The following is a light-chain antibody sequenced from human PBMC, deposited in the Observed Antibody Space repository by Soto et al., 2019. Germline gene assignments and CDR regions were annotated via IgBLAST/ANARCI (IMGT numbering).Light chain of an antibody. CDR2: DVS. CDR3: CSYAGRDTLYV. J-gene: IGLJ1*01. V-gene: IGLV2-11*01. CDR1: STDFGGYNY. Sequence: LTQPRSVSGSPGQSFTISSTGTSTDFGGYNYVSWYQQHPGKVPKLMLYDVSKRPSGVPDRFSGSKSGNTASLTISGLQAEDEADYYCCSYAGRDTLYVLGSGTKVTV.